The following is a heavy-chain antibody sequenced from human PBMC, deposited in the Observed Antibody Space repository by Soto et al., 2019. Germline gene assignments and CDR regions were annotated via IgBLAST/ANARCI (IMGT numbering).Heavy chain of an antibody. CDR1: GFTFSSSG. J-gene: IGHJ6*02. Sequence: QVQLVESGGGVVQPGRSLRLSCAASGFTFSSSGIHWVRQAPGKGLEWVAVIAYDGGNKYYADSVKGRFTTSRDNPKNTLYLQMNSLRADDTAVYYCAKTLGYCSSSSCSREFYYYYGMDVWGQGTTVTVSS. CDR3: AKTLGYCSSSSCSREFYYYYGMDV. CDR2: IAYDGGNK. V-gene: IGHV3-30*18. D-gene: IGHD2-15*01.